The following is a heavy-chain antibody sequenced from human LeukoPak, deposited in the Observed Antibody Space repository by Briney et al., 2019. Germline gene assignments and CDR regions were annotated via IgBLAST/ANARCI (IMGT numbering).Heavy chain of an antibody. D-gene: IGHD5-18*01. J-gene: IGHJ4*02. V-gene: IGHV1-18*01. CDR3: ARDSARTYSYGSYFDY. Sequence: ASVKVSCKASGYTFTSYGISWVRQAPGQGLEWMGWISAYNGNTNYAQKLQGRVTMTTDTSTSTAYMELRSLRSDDTAVYYCARDSARTYSYGSYFDYWSQGTLVTVSS. CDR1: GYTFTSYG. CDR2: ISAYNGNT.